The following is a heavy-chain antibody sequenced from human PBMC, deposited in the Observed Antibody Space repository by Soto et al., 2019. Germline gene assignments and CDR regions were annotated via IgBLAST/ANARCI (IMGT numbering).Heavy chain of an antibody. J-gene: IGHJ4*02. CDR2: ISSNGGTT. CDR1: GFTFSSYD. Sequence: EVQLAESGGGMVQPGGSLRLSCVAAGFTFSSYDMHWVRQAPGKGLEYVSSISSNGGTTYYGNSVKGRFTISRDNSKNTLDLQMGSLRAEDMAVYYCVRRGSGNYDYWGQGTLVTVSS. D-gene: IGHD1-7*01. CDR3: VRRGSGNYDY. V-gene: IGHV3-64*01.